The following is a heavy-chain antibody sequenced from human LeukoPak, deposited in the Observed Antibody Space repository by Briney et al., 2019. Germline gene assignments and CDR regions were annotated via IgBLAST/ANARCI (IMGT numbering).Heavy chain of an antibody. CDR3: TRAAYYDFWSGYYF. V-gene: IGHV3-49*04. CDR1: GFTFGDYA. CDR2: IRSKAYGGTT. J-gene: IGHJ4*02. Sequence: GGSLRLSCTASGFTFGDYAMSWVRQAPGKGLEWVGFIRSKAYGGTTEHAASVKGRFTISRDDSKSIAHLQMNSLKTEDTAVYYCTRAAYYDFWSGYYFWGQGTLVTVSS. D-gene: IGHD3-3*01.